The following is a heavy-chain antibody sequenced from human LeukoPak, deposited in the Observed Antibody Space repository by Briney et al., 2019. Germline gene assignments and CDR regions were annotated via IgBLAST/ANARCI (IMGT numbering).Heavy chain of an antibody. J-gene: IGHJ4*02. CDR3: ARDYMSGGTGFWDY. CDR1: GFTFSTYT. D-gene: IGHD3-3*01. V-gene: IGHV3-30-3*01. CDR2: ISFDGTDK. Sequence: GGSLRLSCAASGFTFSTYTIHWVRLAPGKGLEWVARISFDGTDKTYVDSAQGRFSLSRDNSKNTVYLQMNSLRPDDTAIYYCARDYMSGGTGFWDYWGQGALVTVSS.